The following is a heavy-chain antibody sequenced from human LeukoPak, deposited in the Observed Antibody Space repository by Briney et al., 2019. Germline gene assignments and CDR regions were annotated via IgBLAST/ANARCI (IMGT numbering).Heavy chain of an antibody. D-gene: IGHD3-10*01. CDR3: ARAPYGSGSNDY. V-gene: IGHV3-48*03. Sequence: PGGSLRLSWAASRFTFSSYEMNWVRQAAGEGLEWVSYISSSGSTIYYADSVKGRFTISRDNAKNSLYLQMNSLRAEDTAVCYCARAPYGSGSNDYWGQGTLVTVSS. J-gene: IGHJ4*02. CDR1: RFTFSSYE. CDR2: ISSSGSTI.